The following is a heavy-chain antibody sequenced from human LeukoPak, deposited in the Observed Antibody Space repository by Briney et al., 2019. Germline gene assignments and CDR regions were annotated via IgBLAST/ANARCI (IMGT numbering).Heavy chain of an antibody. V-gene: IGHV3-7*03. CDR1: GFTFSSNG. D-gene: IGHD1-14*01. J-gene: IGHJ5*01. CDR2: IWHDGSAK. Sequence: GGSLRLSCAASGFTFSSNGMSWVRQAPGKGLEWVANIWHDGSAKYYVDSVKGRFIISRDNAKNTLYLQMNSLRADDTAVYYCAKEPTIRYDPNWFDSWGQGTLVTVSS. CDR3: AKEPTIRYDPNWFDS.